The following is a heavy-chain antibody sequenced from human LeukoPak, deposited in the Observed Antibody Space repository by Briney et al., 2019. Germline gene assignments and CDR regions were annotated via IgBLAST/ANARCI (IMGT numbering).Heavy chain of an antibody. CDR2: IIPIFGTA. Sequence: GASVKVSCKASGGTFSSYAISWVRQAPGQGLEWMGGIIPIFGTANYAQKFQGRVTITADESTSTAYMELSSLRSEDTAVYYCARDGYYDFWSGYYHWGQGTLVTVSS. CDR1: GGTFSSYA. J-gene: IGHJ4*02. V-gene: IGHV1-69*13. CDR3: ARDGYYDFWSGYYH. D-gene: IGHD3-3*01.